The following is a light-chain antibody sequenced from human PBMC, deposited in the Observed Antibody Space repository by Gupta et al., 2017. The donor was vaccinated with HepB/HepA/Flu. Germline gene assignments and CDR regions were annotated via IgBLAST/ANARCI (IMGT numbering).Light chain of an antibody. CDR3: QQYADSPT. Sequence: EIVLTQSPGTVSLSPGEGATLSCRASRTVTNNYLAWYLQKPGQAPRLLIYGASNRATGIPDRFSGSGSGTAFTLTISGLEPEDFAVNFCQQYADSPTFGQGTRVDIK. CDR2: GAS. CDR1: RTVTNNY. V-gene: IGKV3-20*01. J-gene: IGKJ1*01.